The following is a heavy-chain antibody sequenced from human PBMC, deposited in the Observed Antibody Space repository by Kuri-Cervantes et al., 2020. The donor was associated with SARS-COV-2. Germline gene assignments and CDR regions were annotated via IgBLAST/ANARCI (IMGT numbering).Heavy chain of an antibody. CDR2: IYTSGST. D-gene: IGHD3-10*01. CDR1: GGSISSYY. CDR3: ARDKPYYYGSGSGWFDP. Sequence: ESLKISCTVSGGSISSYYWSWIRQPAGKGLEWIGRIYTSGSTNYNPSLKSRVTMSVDTSKNQFSLKLSSVTAADTAVYYCARDKPYYYGSGSGWFDPWGQGTLVTVSS. V-gene: IGHV4-4*07. J-gene: IGHJ5*02.